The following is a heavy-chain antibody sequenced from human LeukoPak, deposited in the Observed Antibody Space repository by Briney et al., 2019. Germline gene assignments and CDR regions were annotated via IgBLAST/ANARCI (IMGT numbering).Heavy chain of an antibody. CDR3: ARAAPPYDFWSGYYSGGLDY. J-gene: IGHJ4*02. D-gene: IGHD3-3*01. Sequence: PGGSLRLSCAASGFTFSSYWMSWVRQAPGKGLEWVANIKQDGSEKYYVDSVKGRFTISRDNAKNSLYLQMNSLRAEDTAVYYCARAAPPYDFWSGYYSGGLDYWGQGTLVTVSS. V-gene: IGHV3-7*01. CDR1: GFTFSSYW. CDR2: IKQDGSEK.